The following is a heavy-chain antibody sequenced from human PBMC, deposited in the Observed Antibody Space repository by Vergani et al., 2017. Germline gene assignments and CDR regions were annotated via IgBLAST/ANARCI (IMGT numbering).Heavy chain of an antibody. CDR2: IYYSGST. CDR3: ARGRTGNFDY. CDR1: GGSISSYY. V-gene: IGHV4-59*01. D-gene: IGHD7-27*01. Sequence: QVQLQESGPGLVQPSETLSLTCTVSGGSISSYYWSWIRQPPGKGLEWIGYIYYSGSTNYNPSLKSRVTISVETSKNQFSLKLSSVTAADTAVYYCARGRTGNFDYWGQGTLVTVSS. J-gene: IGHJ4*02.